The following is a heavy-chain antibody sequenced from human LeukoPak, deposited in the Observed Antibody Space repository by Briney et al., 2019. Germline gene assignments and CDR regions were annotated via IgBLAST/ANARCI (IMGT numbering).Heavy chain of an antibody. D-gene: IGHD3-3*01. J-gene: IGHJ4*02. CDR3: TRKAWSGGWFDY. CDR1: GFTFSDYY. Sequence: GGSLRLSCAASGFTFSDYYMSWIRQAPGKGLEWVSYISSSGSTIYYADSVKGRFTISRDNAKNSLYLQMNSLRAEDTAVFYCTRKAWSGGWFDYWGQGTLVTVSS. V-gene: IGHV3-11*04. CDR2: ISSSGSTI.